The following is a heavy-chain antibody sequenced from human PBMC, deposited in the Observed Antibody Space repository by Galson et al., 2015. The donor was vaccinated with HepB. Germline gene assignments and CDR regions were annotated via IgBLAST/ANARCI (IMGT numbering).Heavy chain of an antibody. CDR2: IWYDGDNQ. CDR1: GFSFGSYG. CDR3: AKDQGMLSVLGVCTTTNCGASDQ. J-gene: IGHJ4*02. D-gene: IGHD2-2*01. Sequence: SLRLSCAASGFSFGSYGMHWVRQAPGKGLEWVADIWYDGDNQKYADSVKGRFTISRDNSKRTVCLQMNSLRAEDTAVYYCAKDQGMLSVLGVCTTTNCGASDQWGQGTLGTVSS. V-gene: IGHV3-33*06.